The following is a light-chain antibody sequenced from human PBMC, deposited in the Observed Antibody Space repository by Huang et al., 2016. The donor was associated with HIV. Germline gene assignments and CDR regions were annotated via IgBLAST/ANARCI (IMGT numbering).Light chain of an antibody. Sequence: AIRITQSPSSLSASTGDKPSITCRASQGINTYLAWYQQNPGKPPSLLIYATSTLQSGVPSRFSGSGSGTDLTLTITHRQSEDFATYYCQQYYSFPLTCGQGSQVEV. CDR2: ATS. CDR3: QQYYSFPLT. CDR1: QGINTY. J-gene: IGKJ1*01. V-gene: IGKV1-8*01.